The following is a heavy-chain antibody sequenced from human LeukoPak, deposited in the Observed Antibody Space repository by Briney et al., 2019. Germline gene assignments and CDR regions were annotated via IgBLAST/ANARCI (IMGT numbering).Heavy chain of an antibody. D-gene: IGHD4-17*01. Sequence: GASVKVSCKASGYTFTSYGISWVRQAPGQGLEWMGWINTNTGNPTYAQGFTGRFVFSLDTSVSTAYLQISSLKAEDTAVYYCAREVTTPPFSYYYYYYYMDVWGKGTTVTVSS. CDR1: GYTFTSYG. CDR3: AREVTTPPFSYYYYYYYMDV. V-gene: IGHV7-4-1*02. J-gene: IGHJ6*03. CDR2: INTNTGNP.